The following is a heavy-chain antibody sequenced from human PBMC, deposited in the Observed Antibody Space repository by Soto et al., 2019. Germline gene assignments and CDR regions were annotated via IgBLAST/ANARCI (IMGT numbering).Heavy chain of an antibody. V-gene: IGHV5-10-1*01. J-gene: IGHJ6*02. Sequence: GESLKISCKGSGYSFTTYWINWVRQMPGKGLEWMGKIDPTGSYVNYSPSFQGHVTISSDKSISTTYLQWSTLMASDTATYYCARHCSRHTCRYYYGMDVWGQGTTVTVSS. CDR1: GYSFTTYW. CDR3: ARHCSRHTCRYYYGMDV. D-gene: IGHD2-2*01. CDR2: IDPTGSYV.